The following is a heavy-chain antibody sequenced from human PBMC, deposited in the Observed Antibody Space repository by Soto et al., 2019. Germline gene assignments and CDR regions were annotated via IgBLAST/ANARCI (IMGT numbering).Heavy chain of an antibody. Sequence: QVHLVESGGGVVQPGRSLRLSCAASGFTFSRYGMHWVRQAPGKGLEWLAVILADDSDRDYADSVKGRFSISRDNSKNSLYLQMNSLRAEDTAVYYCARDDDFGDNGFVYWGQGTLVTVSS. D-gene: IGHD4-17*01. CDR1: GFTFSRYG. J-gene: IGHJ4*02. CDR3: ARDDDFGDNGFVY. CDR2: ILADDSDR. V-gene: IGHV3-33*01.